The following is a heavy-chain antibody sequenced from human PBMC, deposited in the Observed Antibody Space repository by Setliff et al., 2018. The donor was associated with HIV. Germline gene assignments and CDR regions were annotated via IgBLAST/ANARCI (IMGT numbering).Heavy chain of an antibody. CDR2: IITILDTA. J-gene: IGHJ4*02. CDR1: GGTFSSYA. D-gene: IGHD4-17*01. CDR3: ARGLRWYDY. Sequence: SVKVSCKASGGTFSSYAISWVRRAPGQGLEWMGGIITILDTAKYAPKFQGRVTITADESTSTAYMELSSLRSEDTAVYYCARGLRWYDYWGQGTLVTVSS. V-gene: IGHV1-69*13.